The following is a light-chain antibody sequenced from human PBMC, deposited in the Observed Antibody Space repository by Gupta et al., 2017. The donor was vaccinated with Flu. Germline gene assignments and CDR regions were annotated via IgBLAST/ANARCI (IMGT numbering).Light chain of an antibody. CDR3: QQLNSYPLT. Sequence: IQWTESPSFLSASVGDRVTITCRAIQGISSYLAWYQQRPVKAPTLLIYTASTLQSGVPSRFSGSGSGTEFTLTISSLQPEDFATYYCQQLNSYPLTFGGGTKVEIK. CDR2: TAS. J-gene: IGKJ4*01. CDR1: QGISSY. V-gene: IGKV1-9*01.